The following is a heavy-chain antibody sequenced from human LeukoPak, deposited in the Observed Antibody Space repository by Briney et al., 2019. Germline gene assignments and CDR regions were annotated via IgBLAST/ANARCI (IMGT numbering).Heavy chain of an antibody. CDR3: ARGDDFSGDH. D-gene: IGHD1-1*01. J-gene: IGHJ4*02. CDR1: GFTFSNFW. V-gene: IGHV3-7*04. Sequence: GGSLRLSCAVSGFTFSNFWMSWVRQAPGRGLEWVANIHPEGNEKYHVESVKGRFTISRANAKNSLFLQMNGLRVEDPAVYYCARGDDFSGDHWGQGTLVTVSS. CDR2: IHPEGNEK.